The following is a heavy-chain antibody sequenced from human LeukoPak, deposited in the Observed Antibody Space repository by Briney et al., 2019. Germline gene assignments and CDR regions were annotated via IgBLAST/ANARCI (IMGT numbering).Heavy chain of an antibody. CDR1: GGSISSSSFY. D-gene: IGHD3/OR15-3a*01. J-gene: IGHJ6*03. V-gene: IGHV4-39*01. Sequence: SETLSLTCTVSGGSISSSSFYWGWIRQPPGKGLEWIGSMYYSGSTFYNPSLKSRVTISVDTSKNQFSLKLSSVTAADTAVYYCARQRTGYDPNYYYYYYIDVWGKGTTVTVSS. CDR3: ARQRTGYDPNYYYYYYIDV. CDR2: MYYSGST.